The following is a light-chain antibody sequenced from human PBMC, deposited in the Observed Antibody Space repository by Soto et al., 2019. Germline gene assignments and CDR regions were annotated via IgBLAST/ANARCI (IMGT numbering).Light chain of an antibody. CDR1: QSISTW. CDR3: QQYNTYPRT. J-gene: IGKJ1*01. CDR2: LAS. Sequence: DIQMTQSPSTLSASVGDRVTITCRASQSISTWLAWYQQKPGKAPRLLINLASTLESGVPSRFGGSGSGTDFTLTITSLQPDDFATYYCQQYNTYPRTFGQGTKVDIK. V-gene: IGKV1-5*03.